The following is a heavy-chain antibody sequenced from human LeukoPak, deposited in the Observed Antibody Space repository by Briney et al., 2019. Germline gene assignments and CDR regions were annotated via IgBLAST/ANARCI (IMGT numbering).Heavy chain of an antibody. CDR1: GGTFSSYA. J-gene: IGHJ4*02. CDR2: IIPIFGTA. V-gene: IGHV1-69*05. Sequence: ASVKVSCKASGGTFSSYAISWVRQAPGQGLEWMGRIIPIFGTANYAQKFQGRVTITTDESTSTAYMELSSLRSEDTAVYYCVTLPDYDSSGTNFDYWGQGTLVTVSS. D-gene: IGHD3-22*01. CDR3: VTLPDYDSSGTNFDY.